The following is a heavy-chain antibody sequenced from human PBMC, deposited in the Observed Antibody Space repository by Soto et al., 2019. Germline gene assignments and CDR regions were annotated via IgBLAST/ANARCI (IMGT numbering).Heavy chain of an antibody. J-gene: IGHJ6*03. CDR1: GGSFSGYY. CDR3: ASSYDYIWGSYRYYYYYMDV. Sequence: SETLSLTCAVYGGSFSGYYWSWIRQPPGKGLEWIGEINHSGSTNYNPSLKSRVTISVDTSKNQFSLKLSSVTAADTAVYYCASSYDYIWGSYRYYYYYMDVWGKGTTVTVSS. D-gene: IGHD3-16*02. CDR2: INHSGST. V-gene: IGHV4-34*01.